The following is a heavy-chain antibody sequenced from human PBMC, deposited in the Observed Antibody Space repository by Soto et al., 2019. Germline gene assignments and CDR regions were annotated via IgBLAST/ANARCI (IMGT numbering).Heavy chain of an antibody. CDR3: AKYNTVGKYYKGPYDFFFYGFDD. CDR1: GFNVGSYA. J-gene: IGHJ6*02. D-gene: IGHD3-10*01. CDR2: SSPSGATT. V-gene: IGHV3-23*01. Sequence: GGSLRLSCVASGFNVGSYAMNWVRLAPGRGLEWVSTSSPSGATTYYTYSVKGRFTISSDNSHKTLYLQMNNLRGEDAAVYFCAKYNTVGKYYKGPYDFFFYGFDDWGQGPTVTVSS.